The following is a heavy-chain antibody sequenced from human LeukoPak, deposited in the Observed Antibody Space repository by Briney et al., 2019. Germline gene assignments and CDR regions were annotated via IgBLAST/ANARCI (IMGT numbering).Heavy chain of an antibody. D-gene: IGHD5-18*01. J-gene: IGHJ4*02. CDR1: GGSISTYY. CDR3: ARDAEHSYGRYFAY. Sequence: PSETLSLACTVSGGSISTYYWNWIRKTTGKGLEWIGFMQYTGNSKCNPSLKSRVTMLVDTSNNQFSLKLTSVTAADTAVYYCARDAEHSYGRYFAYWGQGILVTVSS. V-gene: IGHV4-59*01. CDR2: MQYTGNS.